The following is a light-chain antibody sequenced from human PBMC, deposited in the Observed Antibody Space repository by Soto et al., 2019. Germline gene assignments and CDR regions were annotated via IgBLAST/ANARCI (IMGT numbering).Light chain of an antibody. J-gene: IGLJ1*01. CDR1: FGDVGGYNY. V-gene: IGLV2-11*01. Sequence: QSALTQPRSVSGSPGQSVTISCSGSFGDVGGYNYVSWYQQHPGKAPKLMIYDVYKRPSGVPDRFSGSKSGTTASLTISGLQAEDEADYYCSSYAGDYTYVFGIGTKVTVL. CDR3: SSYAGDYTYV. CDR2: DVY.